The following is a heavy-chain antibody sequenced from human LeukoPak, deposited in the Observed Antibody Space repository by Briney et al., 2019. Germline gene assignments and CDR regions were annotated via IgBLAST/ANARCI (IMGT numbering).Heavy chain of an antibody. CDR2: IYYSGST. Sequence: SSETLSLTCTVSGGSISSYYRSWIRQPPGKGLEWIGYIYYSGSTNYNPSLKSRVTISVDTSKNQFSLKLSSVTAADTAVYYCARAVVPAAMRGNWFDPWGQGTLVTVSS. J-gene: IGHJ5*02. CDR1: GGSISSYY. CDR3: ARAVVPAAMRGNWFDP. V-gene: IGHV4-59*12. D-gene: IGHD2-2*01.